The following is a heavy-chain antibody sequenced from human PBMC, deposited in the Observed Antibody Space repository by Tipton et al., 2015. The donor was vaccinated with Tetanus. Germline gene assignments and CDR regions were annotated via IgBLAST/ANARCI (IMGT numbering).Heavy chain of an antibody. CDR3: ARSGGRRYAFDI. CDR2: VFYSGST. J-gene: IGHJ3*02. Sequence: TLSLTCTLSGGSISSYYWSWVRQPPGKGLGWLGYVFYSGSTDLNPSLKSRVTISVDTSNNLFSLKLTSVTIADTAVYYCARSGGRRYAFDIWGQGTMVTVSS. V-gene: IGHV4-59*01. CDR1: GGSISSYY. D-gene: IGHD3-16*01.